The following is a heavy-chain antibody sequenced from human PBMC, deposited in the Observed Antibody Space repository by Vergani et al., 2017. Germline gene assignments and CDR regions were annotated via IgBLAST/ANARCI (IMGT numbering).Heavy chain of an antibody. D-gene: IGHD6-13*01. CDR2: ILGSGTA. V-gene: IGHV4-61*02. J-gene: IGHJ4*02. CDR3: ARGSRAAGYSGLDS. Sequence: QVQLQESVPGLVKPSQTLSLTCTVSGASMSSVGYYCTWIRQSAGKRLEWIGDILGSGTANYNPSFQGRVSMSLATSKNQFSLTLSSVNATDTAVYYFARGSRAAGYSGLDSWGQGTRVTVSS. CDR1: GASMSSVGYY.